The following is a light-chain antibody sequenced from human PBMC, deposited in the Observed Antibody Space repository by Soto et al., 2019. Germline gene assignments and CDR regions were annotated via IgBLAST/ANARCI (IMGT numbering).Light chain of an antibody. J-gene: IGLJ2*01. CDR3: SSFTTGSTPVV. CDR2: EVS. Sequence: QSALTQPASVSGSPGQSITISCTGTSSDVGGYNFVSWHQQHPGKAPKVMIYEVSNRPSGVSDRFSGSKSGNTASLTISGLQAEDEADYYCSSFTTGSTPVVFGGGTKLTVL. CDR1: SSDVGGYNF. V-gene: IGLV2-14*01.